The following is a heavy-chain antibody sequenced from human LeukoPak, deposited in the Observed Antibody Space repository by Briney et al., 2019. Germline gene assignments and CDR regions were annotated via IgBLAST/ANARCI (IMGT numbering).Heavy chain of an antibody. V-gene: IGHV1-3*01. CDR1: GYTFTSYA. CDR2: INAGNGNT. D-gene: IGHD3-10*01. CDR3: ARDKNPLYGSGTNMWGYNWFDP. Sequence: ASVKVSCKASGYTFTSYAMHWVRQAPGQRREWMGWINAGNGNTKYSQKFQGRVTITRDTSASTAYMELSSLRSEDTAVYYCARDKNPLYGSGTNMWGYNWFDPWGQGTLVTVSS. J-gene: IGHJ5*02.